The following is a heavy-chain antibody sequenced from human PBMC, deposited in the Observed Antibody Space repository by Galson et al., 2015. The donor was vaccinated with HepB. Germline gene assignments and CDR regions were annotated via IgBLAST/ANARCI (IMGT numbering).Heavy chain of an antibody. CDR1: GITFSRHG. D-gene: IGHD6-19*01. CDR2: ISYDGSYK. J-gene: IGHJ4*02. Sequence: SLRLTCAVSGITFSRHGMHWVRQAPGKGLEWVALISYDGSYKYYADSVGVRFTISRDNSKNTLYLQMHGLRPEDTAVYYCARGHSSGWYGDFWGQGALVTVSS. CDR3: ARGHSSGWYGDF. V-gene: IGHV3-30*03.